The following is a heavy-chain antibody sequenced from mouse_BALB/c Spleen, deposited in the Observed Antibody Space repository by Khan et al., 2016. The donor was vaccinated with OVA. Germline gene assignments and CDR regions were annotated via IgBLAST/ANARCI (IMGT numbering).Heavy chain of an antibody. D-gene: IGHD1-2*01. CDR2: ISHSGST. CDR3: ARTARITY. V-gene: IGHV3-2*02. J-gene: IGHJ2*01. Sequence: EVQLQESGPGLVKPSQSLSLTCTVTGYSITSGYGWNWIRQFPGNKLEWMGYISHSGSTNYNPSLKSRISITRDTSKNQYFLQLNSRTTEDTATYYWARTARITYWGQGTTLTVSS. CDR1: GYSITSGYG.